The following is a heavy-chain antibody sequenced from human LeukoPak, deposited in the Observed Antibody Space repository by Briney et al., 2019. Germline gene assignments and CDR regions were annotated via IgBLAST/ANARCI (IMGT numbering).Heavy chain of an antibody. CDR1: GGSISSYY. CDR3: ARDDWSGGWAFDI. Sequence: PSETLSLTCTVSGGSISSYYWSWTRQPPGKGLEWIGYIYYSGSTNYNPSLKSRVTISVDTSKNQFSLKLSSVTAADTAVYYCARDDWSGGWAFDIWGQGTMVTVSS. V-gene: IGHV4-59*01. CDR2: IYYSGST. J-gene: IGHJ3*02. D-gene: IGHD3-3*01.